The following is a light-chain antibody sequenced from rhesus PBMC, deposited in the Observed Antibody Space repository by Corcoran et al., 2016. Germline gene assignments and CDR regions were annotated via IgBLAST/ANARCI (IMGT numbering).Light chain of an antibody. CDR2: STS. J-gene: IGLJ6*01. CDR3: LLYYSGADV. CDR1: AGAVTSGNY. Sequence: QAVVTQEPSLTVSPGGTVTLTCGSSAGAVTSGNYPNWFQQKPGQAPRGLIYSTSIKHSWTPARFSGSLAGGKAALTLAVAQPEDETEYYCLLYYSGADVFGSGTKLTVL. V-gene: IGLV7-71*01.